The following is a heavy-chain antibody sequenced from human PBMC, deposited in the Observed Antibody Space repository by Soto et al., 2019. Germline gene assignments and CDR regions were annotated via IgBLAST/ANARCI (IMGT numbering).Heavy chain of an antibody. D-gene: IGHD2-2*01. CDR2: ISGGGGSK. CDR3: ARGSDCSSTSCPPLAYYYGMDV. CDR1: GFTLSSYA. V-gene: IGHV3-23*01. J-gene: IGHJ6*01. Sequence: AGSLRLSCAASGFTLSSYAISGVCQAPGKGLEWVPAISGGGGSKYYADSVKGRFTISRDNSKNTLYLQLNSLRAEDTAVYYCARGSDCSSTSCPPLAYYYGMDVSGQGTTVPVSS.